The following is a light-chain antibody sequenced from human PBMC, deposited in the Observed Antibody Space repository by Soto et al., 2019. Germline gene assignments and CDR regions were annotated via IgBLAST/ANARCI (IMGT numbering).Light chain of an antibody. V-gene: IGKV3-20*01. CDR3: QQYGSSGT. Sequence: PGERVTLSCRASQSVNSSYLTWYQQKPGQAPRLLIYGASNRATGIPDRFSGSGSGTDFTLTISRLEPEDFAVYYCQQYGSSGTFGQGTKVDIK. CDR1: QSVNSSY. J-gene: IGKJ1*01. CDR2: GAS.